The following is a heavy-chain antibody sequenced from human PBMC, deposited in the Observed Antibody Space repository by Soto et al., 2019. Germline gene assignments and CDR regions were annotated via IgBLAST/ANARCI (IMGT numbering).Heavy chain of an antibody. D-gene: IGHD2-15*01. J-gene: IGHJ4*02. CDR3: TTWVSGEGYCSGGSCY. CDR1: GFTFSNAW. CDR2: IKSKTDGGTT. V-gene: IGHV3-15*01. Sequence: EVQLVESGGGLVKPGGSLRLSCAASGFTFSNAWMSWVRQAPGKGLEWVGRIKSKTDGGTTDYAAPVKGRFTISKDDSNNTLHLQMNSLKTEDTAVYYCTTWVSGEGYCSGGSCYWGQGTLVTVSS.